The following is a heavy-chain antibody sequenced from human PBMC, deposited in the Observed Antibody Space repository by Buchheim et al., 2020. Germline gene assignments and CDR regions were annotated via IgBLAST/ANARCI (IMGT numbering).Heavy chain of an antibody. V-gene: IGHV3-7*01. D-gene: IGHD1-7*01. Sequence: EVQLVESGGGLVQPGGSLRLSCAASGFTFSSYWMSWVRQAPGKGLEWVANIKQDGSEKYYVDSVKGRFTISRDNAKNSLYLQMNSLRAEDTAVYYCARDLKGGNYFWRDYYYGMDVWGQGTT. CDR2: IKQDGSEK. J-gene: IGHJ6*02. CDR3: ARDLKGGNYFWRDYYYGMDV. CDR1: GFTFSSYW.